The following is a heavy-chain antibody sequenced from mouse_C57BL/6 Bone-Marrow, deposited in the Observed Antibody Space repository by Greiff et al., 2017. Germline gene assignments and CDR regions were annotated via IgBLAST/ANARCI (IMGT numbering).Heavy chain of an antibody. CDR3: VRPGFAY. CDR1: GFSFNTYA. Sequence: EVKLVESGGGLVQPKGSLKLSCAASGFSFNTYAMNWVHQAPGKGLEWVARIRSKSNNYATYYADSVKDRFTISRDDSESMLYLQMNNLKTEDTAMYYCVRPGFAYWGQGTLVTVSA. J-gene: IGHJ3*01. V-gene: IGHV10-1*01. CDR2: IRSKSNNYAT.